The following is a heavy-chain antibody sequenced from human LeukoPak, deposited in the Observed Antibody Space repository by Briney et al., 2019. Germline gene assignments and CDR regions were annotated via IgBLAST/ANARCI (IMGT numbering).Heavy chain of an antibody. J-gene: IGHJ5*01. CDR3: VYWFDS. CDR1: GFTVSSNY. V-gene: IGHV3-66*01. CDR2: IYSGDNT. Sequence: GGSLRLSCAASGFTVSSNYMSWARQAPGKGLEWVSLIYSGDNTYYADSVKGRFTISRDNSKNTLYLQMNSLRVEDRAVYYCVYWFDSWGQGTLVTVSS.